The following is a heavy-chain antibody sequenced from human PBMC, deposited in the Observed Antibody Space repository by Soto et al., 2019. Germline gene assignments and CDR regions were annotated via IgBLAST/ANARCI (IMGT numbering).Heavy chain of an antibody. Sequence: SETLSLTCAVYGGSFSGYYWSWIRQPPGKGLEWIGEINHSGSTNYNPSLKSRVTISVDTSKNQFSLKLSTVTAADTAVYYCARRNSIVVVPAALYFDYWGQGTLVTISS. CDR2: INHSGST. CDR3: ARRNSIVVVPAALYFDY. J-gene: IGHJ4*02. V-gene: IGHV4-34*01. D-gene: IGHD2-2*01. CDR1: GGSFSGYY.